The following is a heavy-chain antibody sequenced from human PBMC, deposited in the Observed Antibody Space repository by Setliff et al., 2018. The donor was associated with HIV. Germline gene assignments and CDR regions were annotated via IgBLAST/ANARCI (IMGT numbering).Heavy chain of an antibody. CDR2: INPNSGAT. J-gene: IGHJ5*02. CDR1: GYTFSAYY. CDR3: ALASIVSTARWNH. Sequence: ASVKVSCKVSGYTFSAYYLHWVRRAPGQGLEWMGWINPNSGATKHAQNFQGRVTMTRDTSISTAYMDLSSLTSDDTAVYYCALASIVSTARWNHWGRGTLVTV. D-gene: IGHD1-26*01. V-gene: IGHV1-2*02.